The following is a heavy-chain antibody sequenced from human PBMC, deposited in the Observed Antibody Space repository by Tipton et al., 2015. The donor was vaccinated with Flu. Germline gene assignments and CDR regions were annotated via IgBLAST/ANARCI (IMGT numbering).Heavy chain of an antibody. CDR3: ARDYCSGGICYPDY. Sequence: TLSLTCNVSGDSISTGSHYWNWIRQPAGKGLEWIGRIYTSGSTAYNPSLKSRVTISVDTSNYQFSLRLNSVTATDTAMYYCARDYCSGGICYPDYWGQGTLVTVSS. CDR2: IYTSGST. D-gene: IGHD2-15*01. CDR1: GDSISTGSHY. J-gene: IGHJ4*02. V-gene: IGHV4-61*02.